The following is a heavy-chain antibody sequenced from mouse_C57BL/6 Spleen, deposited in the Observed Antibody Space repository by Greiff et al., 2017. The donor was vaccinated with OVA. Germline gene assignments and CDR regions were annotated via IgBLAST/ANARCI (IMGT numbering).Heavy chain of an antibody. V-gene: IGHV1-52*01. J-gene: IGHJ2*01. Sequence: VQLQQPGAELVRPGSSVKLSCKASGYTFTSYWMHWVKQRPIQGLEWIGNIDPSDSETHYNQKFKDKATLTVDKSSSPAYLQLSSLTSEDSAVYYCARGSGYSGDYWGQGTTLTVSS. CDR3: ARGSGYSGDY. D-gene: IGHD3-2*02. CDR1: GYTFTSYW. CDR2: IDPSDSET.